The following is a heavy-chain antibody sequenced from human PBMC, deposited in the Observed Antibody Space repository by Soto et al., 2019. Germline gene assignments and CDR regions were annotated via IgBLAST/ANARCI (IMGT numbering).Heavy chain of an antibody. Sequence: RSLTCTVSGGSISSGDYYWSWIRQPPGKGLEWIGYIYYSGSTYYNPSLKSRVTISVDTSKNQFSLKLSSVTAADTAVYYCAISTTVTSAVDYWGQGTLVTVSS. J-gene: IGHJ4*02. CDR3: AISTTVTSAVDY. V-gene: IGHV4-30-4*01. D-gene: IGHD4-17*01. CDR1: GGSISSGDYY. CDR2: IYYSGST.